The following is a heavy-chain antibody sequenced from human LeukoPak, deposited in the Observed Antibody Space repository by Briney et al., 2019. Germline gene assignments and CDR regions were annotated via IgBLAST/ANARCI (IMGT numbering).Heavy chain of an antibody. CDR1: GGSISSSSYY. CDR3: ARQKTAAGLLNGYYGFFDY. J-gene: IGHJ4*02. D-gene: IGHD3-9*01. V-gene: IGHV4-39*07. Sequence: SETLSLTCTVSGGSISSSSYYWGWIRQPPGKGLEWIGGIYYSGSTYYNPSLKSRVTISVDTSKNQFSLRLSSVTAADTAVYYFARQKTAAGLLNGYYGFFDYGSQGTLVTVSS. CDR2: IYYSGST.